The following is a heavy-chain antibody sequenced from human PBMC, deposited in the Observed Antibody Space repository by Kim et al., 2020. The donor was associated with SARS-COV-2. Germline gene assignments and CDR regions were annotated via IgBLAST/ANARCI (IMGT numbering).Heavy chain of an antibody. CDR3: ASDSGYFQH. Sequence: GGSLRLSCAASGFTFSSYAMHWVRQAPGKGLEWVAVISYDGSNKNYADSVKGRFTISRDNSKNTMYLQMQSLRAEDTAVYYCASDSGYFQHWGQGTLVTVSS. V-gene: IGHV3-30-3*01. J-gene: IGHJ1*01. CDR2: ISYDGSNK. D-gene: IGHD6-25*01. CDR1: GFTFSSYA.